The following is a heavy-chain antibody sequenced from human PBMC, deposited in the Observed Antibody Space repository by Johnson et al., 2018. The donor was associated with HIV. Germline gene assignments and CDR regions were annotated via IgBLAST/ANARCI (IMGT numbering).Heavy chain of an antibody. CDR2: ISYDGSNK. V-gene: IGHV3-30*04. CDR1: GFTFSSYA. Sequence: QVQLVESGGGVVQPGRSLRLSCAASGFTFSSYAMHWVRQAPGKGLEWVAVISYDGSNKYYADSVKGRFTISRDNSKNTLYLQMKSLKIEDTAVYYCTTDFRLRGGYLKTGIGGGAFDIWGQGTMVTVSS. J-gene: IGHJ3*02. D-gene: IGHD1-1*01. CDR3: TTDFRLRGGYLKTGIGGGAFDI.